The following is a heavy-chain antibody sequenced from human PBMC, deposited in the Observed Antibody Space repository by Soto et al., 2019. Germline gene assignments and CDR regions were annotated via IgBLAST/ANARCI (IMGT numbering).Heavy chain of an antibody. V-gene: IGHV4-59*01. CDR1: GGSIRSYY. CDR3: ARVSVARSFFVIAVAGAFDY. D-gene: IGHD6-19*01. J-gene: IGHJ4*02. CDR2: LYYTGNT. Sequence: SETLSLTCTVSGGSIRSYYWSWIRQPPGKGLEWIGYLYYTGNTNHNPSLKNRVTISGDTSKNQFSLKLSHVTAADTAVYYCARVSVARSFFVIAVAGAFDYWGQGFLVTVSS.